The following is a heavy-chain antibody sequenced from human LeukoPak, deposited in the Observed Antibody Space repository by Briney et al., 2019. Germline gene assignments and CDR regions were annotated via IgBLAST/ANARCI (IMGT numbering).Heavy chain of an antibody. CDR1: GYSISSGYY. V-gene: IGHV4-38-2*01. CDR2: IYHSGNT. CDR3: ARGPITMVRGVLPALYRFDP. D-gene: IGHD3-10*01. Sequence: SETLSLTCAVSGYSISSGYYWGWIRQPPGKGLEWIGSIYHSGNTYYNPSLKSRVTISVDTSKNQFSLKLSSVTAADTAVYYCARGPITMVRGVLPALYRFDPWGQGTLVTVSS. J-gene: IGHJ5*02.